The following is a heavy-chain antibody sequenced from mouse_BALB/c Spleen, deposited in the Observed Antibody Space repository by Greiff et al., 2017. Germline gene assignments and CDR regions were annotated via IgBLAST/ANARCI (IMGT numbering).Heavy chain of an antibody. D-gene: IGHD1-1*01. Sequence: VQLQQSGAELVRPGALVKLSCKASGFNIKDYYMHWVKQRPEQGLEWIGWIDPENGNTIYDPKFQGKASITADTSSNTAYLQLSSLTSEDTAVYYCARTRSYGSSGGYFDVWGAGTTVTVSS. CDR1: GFNIKDYY. V-gene: IGHV14-1*02. CDR3: ARTRSYGSSGGYFDV. CDR2: IDPENGNT. J-gene: IGHJ1*01.